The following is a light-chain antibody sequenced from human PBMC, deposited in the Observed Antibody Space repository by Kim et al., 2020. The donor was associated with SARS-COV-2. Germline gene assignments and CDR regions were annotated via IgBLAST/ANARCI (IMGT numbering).Light chain of an antibody. CDR3: QTWGTGIWV. CDR1: SGHSSYA. Sequence: QLVLTQSPSASDSLRASVKLTFTLSSGHSSYAIAWHQQQPEKGPRYLMKLNSEGRHSKGDGIPDRFSGSSSGAERYLTISSLQSEDEADYYCQTWGTGIWVFGGGTHLTVL. V-gene: IGLV4-69*01. J-gene: IGLJ3*02. CDR2: LNSEGRH.